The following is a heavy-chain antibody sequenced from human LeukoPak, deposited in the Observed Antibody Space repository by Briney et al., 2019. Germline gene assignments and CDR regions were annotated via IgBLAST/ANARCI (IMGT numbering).Heavy chain of an antibody. J-gene: IGHJ5*02. V-gene: IGHV4-59*08. Sequence: SETLSLTCTVSGGSISSYYWSWIRQPPGKGLEWIGYIYYSGSTNYNPSLKSRVTISVDTSKNQFSLKLSSVTAADTAVYYCARMYGSGSYRWFDPWGQGTLVTVSS. CDR2: IYYSGST. CDR3: ARMYGSGSYRWFDP. CDR1: GGSISSYY. D-gene: IGHD3-10*01.